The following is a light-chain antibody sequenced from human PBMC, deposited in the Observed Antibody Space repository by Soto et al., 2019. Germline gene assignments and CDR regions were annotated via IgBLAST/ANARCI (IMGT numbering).Light chain of an antibody. CDR2: DVS. V-gene: IGLV2-11*01. Sequence: QSALTQPRSVSGSPGQSVTISCYGTSSDVGLYNYVSWYQQHPGKAPKLMTYDVSKRPSGVPDRFSGSKSGNTASLTISGLQAEDEADYYCCSYAGRYTYVFGTGTKVTVL. CDR1: SSDVGLYNY. J-gene: IGLJ1*01. CDR3: CSYAGRYTYV.